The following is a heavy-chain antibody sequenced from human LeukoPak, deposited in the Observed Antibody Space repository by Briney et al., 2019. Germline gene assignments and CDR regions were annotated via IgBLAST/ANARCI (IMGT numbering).Heavy chain of an antibody. D-gene: IGHD2-15*01. V-gene: IGHV1-24*01. Sequence: GASVKVSCKVSGYTLTELSMHWVLQAPGKGLEWMGGFDPEDGETTYAQKFQGRVTMTEDTSTDTAYMELSSLRSEDTAVYYCAPGLRAYCSGGSCYSNYWGQGTLVTVSS. CDR2: FDPEDGET. CDR3: APGLRAYCSGGSCYSNY. CDR1: GYTLTELS. J-gene: IGHJ4*02.